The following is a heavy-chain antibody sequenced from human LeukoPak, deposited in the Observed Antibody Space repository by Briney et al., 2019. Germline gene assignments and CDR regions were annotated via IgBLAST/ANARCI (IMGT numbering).Heavy chain of an antibody. CDR3: ARGITMIVVVIPFDY. V-gene: IGHV3-23*01. CDR2: ISGSGGST. J-gene: IGHJ4*02. D-gene: IGHD3-22*01. CDR1: GFTFSSYA. Sequence: GGFLRLSCAASGFTFSSYAMSWVRQAPGKGLEWVSAISGSGGSTYYADSVKGRFTISRDNSKNTLYLQMNSLRAEDTAVYYCARGITMIVVVIPFDYWGQGTLVTVSS.